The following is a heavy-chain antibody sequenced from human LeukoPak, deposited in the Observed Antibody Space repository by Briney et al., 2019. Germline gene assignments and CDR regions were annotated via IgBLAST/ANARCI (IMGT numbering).Heavy chain of an antibody. V-gene: IGHV3-9*01. CDR3: AKIAVAGTGAFDI. J-gene: IGHJ3*02. Sequence: PGGSLRLSCAASGFTFSSYWMHWVRQAPGKGLEWVSGISWNSGSIGYADSVKGRFTISRDNAKNSLYLQMNSLRAEDTALYYCAKIAVAGTGAFDIWGQGTMVTVSS. CDR1: GFTFSSYW. D-gene: IGHD6-19*01. CDR2: ISWNSGSI.